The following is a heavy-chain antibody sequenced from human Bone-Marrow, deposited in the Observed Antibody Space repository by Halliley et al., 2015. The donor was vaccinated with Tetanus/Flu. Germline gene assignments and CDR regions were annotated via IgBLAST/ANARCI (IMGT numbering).Heavy chain of an antibody. J-gene: IGHJ5*02. CDR2: IYYSGIT. Sequence: KGLEWIGYIYYSGITYYTPSLKGRGTISIDTSNNQFSRRLSSGTAADTAVFYCARGVADRNWFDPWGQGTLVAVSS. D-gene: IGHD6-13*01. CDR3: ARGVADRNWFDP. V-gene: IGHV4-31*02.